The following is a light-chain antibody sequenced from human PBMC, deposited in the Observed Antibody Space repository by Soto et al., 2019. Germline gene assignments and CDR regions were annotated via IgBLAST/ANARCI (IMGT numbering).Light chain of an antibody. CDR1: SSDIGGYNY. Sequence: QSALTQPASVSGSPGQSITISCTGTSSDIGGYNYVSWYQQHPGKAPKLIIYDVSNRPSGVSNRFSGSKSGNTASLTISGRQAEDEADYSCSSYTTSSTLVFGGGTKLTVL. J-gene: IGLJ3*02. CDR3: SSYTTSSTLV. V-gene: IGLV2-14*01. CDR2: DVS.